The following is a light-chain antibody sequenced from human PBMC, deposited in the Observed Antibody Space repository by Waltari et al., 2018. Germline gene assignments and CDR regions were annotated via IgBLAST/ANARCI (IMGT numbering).Light chain of an antibody. Sequence: DIVMTQSPLSMPVTPGETCSISCRSSQSLLHSNGYNYLDWYLQKPGQSPQLLIYLNSKRASGVPDRFSGSGSGTDFTLKISRVEAEDVGVYYCMQALQSPLTFGGGTKVEIK. CDR2: LNS. V-gene: IGKV2-28*01. CDR3: MQALQSPLT. CDR1: QSLLHSNGYNY. J-gene: IGKJ4*01.